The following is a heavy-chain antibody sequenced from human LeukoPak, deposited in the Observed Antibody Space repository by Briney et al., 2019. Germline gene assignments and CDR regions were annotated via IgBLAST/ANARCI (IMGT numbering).Heavy chain of an antibody. CDR1: GSRFTSYW. V-gene: IGHV5-51*01. CDR2: IYPVDSDT. D-gene: IGHD3-9*01. CDR3: ARRYYDILTGRGAFDY. Sequence: GESLQISCKGSGSRFTSYWIGWVRPMPGKGLEWMGIIYPVDSDTRYSPSFQGQVTISADKSISTAYLQWSSLKASDTAMYYCARRYYDILTGRGAFDYWGQGTLVTVSS. J-gene: IGHJ4*02.